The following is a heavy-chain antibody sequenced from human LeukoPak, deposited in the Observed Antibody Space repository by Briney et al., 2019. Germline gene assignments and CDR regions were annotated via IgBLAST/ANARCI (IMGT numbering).Heavy chain of an antibody. D-gene: IGHD4-17*01. CDR1: GFTFSSYA. V-gene: IGHV3-23*01. J-gene: IGHJ5*02. CDR3: YGDPTLSFDP. CDR2: ISGSGEST. Sequence: GGSLRLSCAASGFTFSSYAMSWVRQAPGKGLEWVSRISGSGESTYYADSVKGRFTISRDNSKNTLYLQMSSLRAEDTAVYCSYGDPTLSFDPWGQGTLVTVSS.